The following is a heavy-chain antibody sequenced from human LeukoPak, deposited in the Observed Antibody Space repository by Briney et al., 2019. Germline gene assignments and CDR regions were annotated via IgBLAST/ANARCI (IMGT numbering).Heavy chain of an antibody. J-gene: IGHJ4*02. CDR1: GFTFSSHE. D-gene: IGHD1-14*01. CDR3: ARAPDHFFDY. V-gene: IGHV3-48*03. Sequence: GGSLRLSCAASGFTFSSHEMNWVRQAPGKGLEWVSYISSSGSAKYYADSVKGRFTISRDNAKNSLYLQMNSLRAEDTAVYYCARAPDHFFDYWGQGTLVTVSS. CDR2: ISSSGSAK.